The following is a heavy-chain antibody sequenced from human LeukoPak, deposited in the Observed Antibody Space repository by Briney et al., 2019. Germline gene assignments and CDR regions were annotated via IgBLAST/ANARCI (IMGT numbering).Heavy chain of an antibody. J-gene: IGHJ4*02. CDR3: VPHYFDTNGYCYGY. Sequence: AGGSLRLSCAAGFTINNYWMSWVRQAPGKGLECVANINQGGSDKNYVDSVKGRFTISRDNAKKSLFLQMNSLRAEDTAVYYCVPHYFDTNGYCYGYWGQGTPVSVSS. D-gene: IGHD3-22*01. CDR1: GFTINNYW. CDR2: INQGGSDK. V-gene: IGHV3-7*01.